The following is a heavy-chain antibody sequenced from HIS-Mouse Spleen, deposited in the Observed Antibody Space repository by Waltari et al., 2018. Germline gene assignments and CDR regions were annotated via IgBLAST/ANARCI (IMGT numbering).Heavy chain of an antibody. CDR3: AREGFKLELPYYFDY. CDR1: GYTFTSYG. Sequence: QVQLVQSGAEVKKPGASVKVSCKASGYTFTSYGLSLVRQAPGQGLEWMGWISAYNGNTNYAQKLQGRVTMTTDTSTSTAYMELRSLRSDDTAVYYCAREGFKLELPYYFDYWGQGTLVTVSS. J-gene: IGHJ4*02. D-gene: IGHD1-7*01. CDR2: ISAYNGNT. V-gene: IGHV1-18*01.